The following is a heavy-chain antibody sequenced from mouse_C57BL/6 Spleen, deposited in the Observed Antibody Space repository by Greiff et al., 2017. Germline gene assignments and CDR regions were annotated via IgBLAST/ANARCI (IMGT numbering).Heavy chain of an antibody. D-gene: IGHD4-1*01. J-gene: IGHJ4*01. CDR3: ARGGVTGTNYAMDY. V-gene: IGHV1-76*01. Sequence: VKLQESGAELVRPGASVKLSCKASGYTFTDYYINWVKQRPGQGLEWIARIYPGSGNTYYNEKFKGKATLTAEKSSSTAYMQLSSLTSEDSAVYFCARGGVTGTNYAMDYWGQGTSVTVSS. CDR2: IYPGSGNT. CDR1: GYTFTDYY.